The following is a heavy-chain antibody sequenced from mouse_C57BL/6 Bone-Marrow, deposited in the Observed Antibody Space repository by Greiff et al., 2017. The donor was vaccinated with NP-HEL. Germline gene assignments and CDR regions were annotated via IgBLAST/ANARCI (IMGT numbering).Heavy chain of an antibody. J-gene: IGHJ2*01. D-gene: IGHD2-2*01. Sequence: ESGPGLVKPSHSLSLTCSVTGYSITSGYYWNWIRQFPGNKLEWMGYISYDGSNNYNPSLKNRSSITRDTSKNQFFLKLNSVTTEDTATYYCATGLRRTFDYWGQGTTLTVSS. CDR2: ISYDGSN. CDR3: ATGLRRTFDY. V-gene: IGHV3-6*01. CDR1: GYSITSGYY.